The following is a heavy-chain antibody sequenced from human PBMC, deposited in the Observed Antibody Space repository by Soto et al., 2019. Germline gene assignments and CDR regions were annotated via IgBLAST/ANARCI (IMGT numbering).Heavy chain of an antibody. Sequence: QVHLVESGGGVVHPGGSLRLSCAASGFTFIKYAMHWVRQAPGKGLEWVAVTSYEGNKNYYADSVKGRFTISRDNSKNTIYLQMGSLRVEDTAVYYCARGIRDLVSGMDVWGQGATVTVSS. CDR2: TSYEGNKN. CDR1: GFTFIKYA. CDR3: ARGIRDLVSGMDV. J-gene: IGHJ6*02. V-gene: IGHV3-30-3*01.